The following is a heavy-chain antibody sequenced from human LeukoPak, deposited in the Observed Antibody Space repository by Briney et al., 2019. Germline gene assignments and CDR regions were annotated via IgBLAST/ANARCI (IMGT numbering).Heavy chain of an antibody. V-gene: IGHV5-51*01. D-gene: IGHD3-22*01. J-gene: IGHJ4*02. CDR1: GYSFTSYW. CDR2: IYPGDSDT. Sequence: RGESLKISCKGSGYSFTSYWIAWVRQMPGKGLEWMGIIYPGDSDTRYSPSFQGQVTISADKSISTAYLQWSSLKASDTAMYYCARYRPRIDDSSGYYYDYWGQGTLVTVSS. CDR3: ARYRPRIDDSSGYYYDY.